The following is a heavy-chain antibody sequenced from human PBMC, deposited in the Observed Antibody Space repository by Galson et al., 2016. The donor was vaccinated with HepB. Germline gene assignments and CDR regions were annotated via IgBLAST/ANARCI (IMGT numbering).Heavy chain of an antibody. D-gene: IGHD3-3*01. J-gene: IGHJ5*02. CDR3: ARDIPNDFWRWPDP. CDR2: TSYSGHT. V-gene: IGHV4-59*01. Sequence: ETLSLTCTVSHGSMSSYYWTWIRQSPDKGLEWIGCTSYSGHTDYNPSLRSRVLILLDTSKNEFSLRLTSVSAADTAIYYCARDIPNDFWRWPDPWGRGIPVTVSA. CDR1: HGSMSSYY.